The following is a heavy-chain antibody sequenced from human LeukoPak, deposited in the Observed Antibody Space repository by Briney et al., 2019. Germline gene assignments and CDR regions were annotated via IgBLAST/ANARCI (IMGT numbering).Heavy chain of an antibody. D-gene: IGHD1-1*01. CDR2: IDPEDGKS. V-gene: IGHV1-69-2*01. Sequence: ASVKVSCKTSGFLFSAYYMHWVQQAPGKGFRWMGRIDPEDGKSTYAEDFQGRVTLTADMSTDTAYMELSRLTSEDTALYYCTTGRGAYDVLDFWGQGSLVIVSS. CDR3: TTGRGAYDVLDF. J-gene: IGHJ4*02. CDR1: GFLFSAYY.